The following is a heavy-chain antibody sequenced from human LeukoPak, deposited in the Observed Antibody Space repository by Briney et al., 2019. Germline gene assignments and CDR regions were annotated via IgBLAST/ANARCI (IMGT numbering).Heavy chain of an antibody. V-gene: IGHV1-18*01. CDR1: GYTFTSYG. D-gene: IGHD2-2*01. J-gene: IGHJ4*02. CDR2: ISAYNGNT. Sequence: ASAKVSCKASGYTFTSYGISWVRQAPGQGLEWMGWISAYNGNTNYAQKLQGRVTMTTDTSTSTAYMELRSLTSDDTAVYYCARVGAYCTSTSCLDYWGQGTLVTVSS. CDR3: ARVGAYCTSTSCLDY.